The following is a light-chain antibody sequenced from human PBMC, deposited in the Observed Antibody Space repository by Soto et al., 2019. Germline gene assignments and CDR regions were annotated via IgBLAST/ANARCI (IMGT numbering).Light chain of an antibody. CDR3: QQYNNWPRT. Sequence: EIVMTQSPVILSVSPGESSTLSCRASPSVGTNLAWYQQNPGQAHRLLISGAATRATGIPARFSGRGSGTEFTLTVSSLQSEDFAVYYCQQYNNWPRTFGQGNKVDIK. V-gene: IGKV3-15*01. CDR2: GAA. J-gene: IGKJ1*01. CDR1: PSVGTN.